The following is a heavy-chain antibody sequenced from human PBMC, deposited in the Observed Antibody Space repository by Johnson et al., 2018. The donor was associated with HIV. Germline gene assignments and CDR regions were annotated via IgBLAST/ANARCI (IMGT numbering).Heavy chain of an antibody. Sequence: QVQLVESGGGVVQPGGSLRLSCAGSGFTFSSYGMHWVRQAPGKGLEWVSFIRYDGSDKHYADSVKGRFTISRDNSKNTLYLQMNRLRAEDTAVYYCAREWLYGFDIWGQGTMVTVSS. V-gene: IGHV3-30*02. CDR3: AREWLYGFDI. CDR1: GFTFSSYG. J-gene: IGHJ3*02. CDR2: IRYDGSDK. D-gene: IGHD5-24*01.